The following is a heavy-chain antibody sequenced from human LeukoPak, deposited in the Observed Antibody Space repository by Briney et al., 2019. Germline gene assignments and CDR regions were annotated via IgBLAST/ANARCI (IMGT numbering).Heavy chain of an antibody. Sequence: QPGGSLRPSCAASGFTFSSYAMSWVRQAPGKGLEWVSTISGSGGSTNYADSVKGRFIISRDNSKNTLYLQMNSLRAEDTAVYYCAKELSSGYYGYYFDYWGQGTLVTVSS. CDR3: AKELSSGYYGYYFDY. J-gene: IGHJ4*02. V-gene: IGHV3-23*01. CDR1: GFTFSSYA. CDR2: ISGSGGST. D-gene: IGHD6-19*01.